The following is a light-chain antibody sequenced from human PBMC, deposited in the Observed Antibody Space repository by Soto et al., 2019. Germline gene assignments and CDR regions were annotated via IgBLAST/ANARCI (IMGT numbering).Light chain of an antibody. CDR2: AAS. CDR3: QQANSFPLS. CDR1: QSIRSY. Sequence: DIPLTQSPSSLSASVGDRVTITCRASQSIRSYLNWYQQKPGKAPKLLIYAASSLQTGVSSRFSGSGSGTDFTLTISNLQPEDFATYYCQQANSFPLSFGQGTRLEIK. J-gene: IGKJ5*01. V-gene: IGKV1-39*01.